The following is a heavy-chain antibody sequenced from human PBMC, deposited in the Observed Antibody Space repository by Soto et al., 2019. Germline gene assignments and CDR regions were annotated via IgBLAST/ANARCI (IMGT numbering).Heavy chain of an antibody. CDR1: GGSISSGDYY. CDR3: ARAPGVVTPSYYYYGMDV. Sequence: PSETLSLTCTVPGGSISSGDYYWSWIRQPPGKGLEWIGYIYYSGSTYYNPSLKSRVTISVDTSKNQFSLKLSSVTAADTAVYYCARAPGVVTPSYYYYGMDVWGQGTTVTVSS. CDR2: IYYSGST. V-gene: IGHV4-30-4*01. D-gene: IGHD3-3*01. J-gene: IGHJ6*02.